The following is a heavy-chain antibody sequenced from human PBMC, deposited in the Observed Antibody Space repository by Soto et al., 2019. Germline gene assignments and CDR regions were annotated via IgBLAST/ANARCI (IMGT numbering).Heavy chain of an antibody. CDR3: ANPAYYYDSSGYFGNDY. D-gene: IGHD3-22*01. Sequence: PGGSLRLSCAASGFTFSSYSMNWVRQAPGKGLEWVAVISYDGSNKYYADSVKGRFTISRDNSKNTLYLQMNSLRAEDTAVYYCANPAYYYDSSGYFGNDYWGHGTLVTVSS. J-gene: IGHJ4*01. V-gene: IGHV3-30*18. CDR1: GFTFSSYS. CDR2: ISYDGSNK.